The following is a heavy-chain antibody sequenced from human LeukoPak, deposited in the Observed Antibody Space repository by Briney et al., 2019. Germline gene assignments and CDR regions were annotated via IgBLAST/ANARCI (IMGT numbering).Heavy chain of an antibody. CDR2: ISAYNGNT. D-gene: IGHD5-12*01. CDR3: ARAQRGYDSLDY. V-gene: IGHV1-18*01. J-gene: IGHJ4*02. CDR1: GYTFTSYG. Sequence: ASVKVSCKASGYTFTSYGISWVRQAPGQGLEWMGWISAYNGNTNYAQKLQGRVTMTIDTSTSTAYMELRSLRSDDTAVYYCARAQRGYDSLDYWGQGTLVTVSS.